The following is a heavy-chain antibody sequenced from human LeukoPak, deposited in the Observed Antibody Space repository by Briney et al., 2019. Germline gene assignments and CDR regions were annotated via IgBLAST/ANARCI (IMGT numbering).Heavy chain of an antibody. D-gene: IGHD2-2*02. V-gene: IGHV3-23*01. CDR1: GFTFSSYA. Sequence: GGSLRLSCAASGFTFSSYAMTWVRQAPGKGLEWVSTISPNVGATYYADSVKGRFTISRDNSKNTVYLQMDSLRAEDTAVYYCACLPAAIPFDYWGQGTLVTVSS. CDR3: ACLPAAIPFDY. J-gene: IGHJ4*02. CDR2: ISPNVGAT.